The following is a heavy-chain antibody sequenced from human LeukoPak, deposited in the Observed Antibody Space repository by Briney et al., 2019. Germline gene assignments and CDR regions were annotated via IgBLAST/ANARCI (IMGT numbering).Heavy chain of an antibody. J-gene: IGHJ4*02. CDR1: GFTFSSYS. D-gene: IGHD3-3*01. V-gene: IGHV3-21*01. Sequence: GGSLGLSCAASGFTFSSYSMNWVRQAPGKGLEWVSSISSSSSYIYYADSVKGRFTISRDNAKNSLYLQMNSLRAEDTAVYYCARVFDFWSGYHDYWGQGTLVTVSS. CDR3: ARVFDFWSGYHDY. CDR2: ISSSSSYI.